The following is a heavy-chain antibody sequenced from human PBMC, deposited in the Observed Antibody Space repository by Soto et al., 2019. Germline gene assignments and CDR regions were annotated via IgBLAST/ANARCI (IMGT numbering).Heavy chain of an antibody. D-gene: IGHD2-2*01. V-gene: IGHV1-3*01. CDR2: INAGNGVT. CDR3: ARSFCSSTNCYRPFDY. Sequence: ASMKGSCKSSGYTFATYAMHLVRQAPGQRLEWMGWINAGNGVTKYSQKFQGRVTMTRDTTARTAYMELSSLRSEDTAVYYCARSFCSSTNCYRPFDYWGPGTLVTVSS. CDR1: GYTFATYA. J-gene: IGHJ4*02.